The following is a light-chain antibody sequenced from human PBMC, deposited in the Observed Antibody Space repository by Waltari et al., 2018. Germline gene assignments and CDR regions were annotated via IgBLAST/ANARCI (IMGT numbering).Light chain of an antibody. Sequence: DIVMTQSPDSLAVSLGERATINCKSSQRVLYSSNNRNYLTWYQQKPGQPPKLLIYWAAIRESGVPDRFSGSGSGTDFTLTISSLQAEDVVVYYCQQYYCTPLTFGGGTKVEIK. CDR3: QQYYCTPLT. J-gene: IGKJ4*01. CDR2: WAA. CDR1: QRVLYSSNNRNY. V-gene: IGKV4-1*01.